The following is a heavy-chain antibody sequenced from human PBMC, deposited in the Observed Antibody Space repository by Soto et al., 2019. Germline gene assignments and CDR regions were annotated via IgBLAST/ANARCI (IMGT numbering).Heavy chain of an antibody. Sequence: GWSLRLSCAASGFTVSSNYMSWVRQAPGKGLEWVSVIYSGGSTYYADSVKGRFTISRDNSKNTLYLQMNSLRAEDTAVYYCARGHQFYDFWSGYSGDGMDVWGQGTTVTVSS. J-gene: IGHJ6*02. CDR3: ARGHQFYDFWSGYSGDGMDV. CDR2: IYSGGST. D-gene: IGHD3-3*01. CDR1: GFTVSSNY. V-gene: IGHV3-53*01.